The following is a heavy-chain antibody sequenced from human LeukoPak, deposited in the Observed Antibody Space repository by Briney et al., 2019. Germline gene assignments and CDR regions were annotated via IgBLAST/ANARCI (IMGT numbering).Heavy chain of an antibody. V-gene: IGHV3-23*01. D-gene: IGHD5-12*01. CDR1: GFTFSSYA. CDR2: IDGSGDRA. J-gene: IGHJ4*02. Sequence: PGGSLRLSCAASGFTFSSYAMSWVRQAPGKGLEWVSGIDGSGDRAYIADSVKGRFTISRDNSKNMLYLRMNSLRADDTAVYYCAKDVRGYRRPVDHWGQGTLVTVSS. CDR3: AKDVRGYRRPVDH.